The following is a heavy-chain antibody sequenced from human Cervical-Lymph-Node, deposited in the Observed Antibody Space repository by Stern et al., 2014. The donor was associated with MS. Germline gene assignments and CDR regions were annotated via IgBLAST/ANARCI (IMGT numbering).Heavy chain of an antibody. CDR1: GYNFTSYD. CDR2: MNPNRGST. Sequence: VQLVESGAEVKKPGASVKVSCKVSGYNFTSYDINWVRQTAGHGLEWQGWMNPNRGSTGYGQKFQGRITMTGDTSTRTAYLELRSLRSDDTAVYYCARGLVTYSSGWFDFWGQGTQVSVSS. V-gene: IGHV1-8*02. D-gene: IGHD6-19*01. J-gene: IGHJ5*01. CDR3: ARGLVTYSSGWFDF.